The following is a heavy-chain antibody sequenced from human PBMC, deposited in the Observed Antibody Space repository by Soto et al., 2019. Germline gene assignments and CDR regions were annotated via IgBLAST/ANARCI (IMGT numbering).Heavy chain of an antibody. CDR2: ISYDGSNK. D-gene: IGHD2-15*01. J-gene: IGHJ6*02. V-gene: IGHV3-30-3*01. CDR3: ARDPPCSGGGCYSVYYGMDV. CDR1: GFTFSSYA. Sequence: QVQLVESGGGVVQPGRSLRLSCAASGFTFSSYAMHWVRQAPGKGLEWVAVISYDGSNKYYADSVKGRFTISRDNSKNTLYLQMNSLRAEGTAVYYCARDPPCSGGGCYSVYYGMDVWGQGTTVTVSS.